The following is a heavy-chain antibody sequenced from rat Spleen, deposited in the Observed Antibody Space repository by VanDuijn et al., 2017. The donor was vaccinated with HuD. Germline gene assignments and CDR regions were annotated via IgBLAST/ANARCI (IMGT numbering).Heavy chain of an antibody. Sequence: EVQLQESGPGLVKPSQSLSLTCSVTGYSITSNYWGWIRKFPGNKMEWMGYISYSGSTNYNPSLRSRISITRDTSKNQFFLQLNSATTEDTATYYCARSLGRVYNNYFDYWGQGVMVTVSS. D-gene: IGHD1-10*01. CDR3: ARSLGRVYNNYFDY. CDR1: GYSITSNY. V-gene: IGHV3-1*01. CDR2: ISYSGST. J-gene: IGHJ2*01.